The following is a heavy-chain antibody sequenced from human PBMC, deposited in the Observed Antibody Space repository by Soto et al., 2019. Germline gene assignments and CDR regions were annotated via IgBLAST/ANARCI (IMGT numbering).Heavy chain of an antibody. J-gene: IGHJ5*02. CDR2: IYPGDSDT. Sequence: GESLKISCKGSGYSFSFYWIAWVRQMPGKGLEWMGIIYPGDSDTRYSPSFQGQVTISVDKSTSTAYLEWNSLKASDTAIYYCARPEIPTRSNDYDYPFDLWGQGTLVTSPQ. CDR1: GYSFSFYW. D-gene: IGHD3-22*01. CDR3: ARPEIPTRSNDYDYPFDL. V-gene: IGHV5-51*01.